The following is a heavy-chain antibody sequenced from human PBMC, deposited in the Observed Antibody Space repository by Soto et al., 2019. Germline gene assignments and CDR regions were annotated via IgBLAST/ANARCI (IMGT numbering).Heavy chain of an antibody. CDR3: SRSLNS. CDR1: GFTFITYW. J-gene: IGHJ5*02. CDR2: INQDGSEK. Sequence: GGSLRLSCASSGFTFITYWMDWVRQTPGKGLEWVANINQDGSEKNYVDSVKGRFTISRDNAKNSLYLQMSSLTAEDSALYYCSRSLNSWGQGTLVTVSS. V-gene: IGHV3-7*01.